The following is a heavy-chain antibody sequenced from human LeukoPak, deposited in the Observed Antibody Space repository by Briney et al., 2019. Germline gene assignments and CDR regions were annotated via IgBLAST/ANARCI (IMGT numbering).Heavy chain of an antibody. CDR3: ARDFLGCSGGSCYDY. V-gene: IGHV3-21*01. J-gene: IGHJ4*02. CDR1: GFAFRSYS. Sequence: GGSLRLSCAASGFAFRSYSMNWVRQAPGKGLEWVSSISSSSSYIYYADSVKGRFTISRDNAKNSLYLQMNSLRAEDTAVYYCARDFLGCSGGSCYDYWGQGTLVTVSS. D-gene: IGHD2-15*01. CDR2: ISSSSSYI.